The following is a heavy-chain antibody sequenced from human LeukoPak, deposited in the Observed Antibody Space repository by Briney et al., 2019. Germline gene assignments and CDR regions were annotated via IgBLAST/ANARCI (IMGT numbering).Heavy chain of an antibody. D-gene: IGHD6-19*01. CDR2: IYYSGST. J-gene: IGHJ4*02. CDR1: GGSISSSSYY. CDR3: ASLPLDRAVAGMVDY. V-gene: IGHV4-39*07. Sequence: SETLSLTCTVSGGSISSSSYYWGWIRQPPGKGLEWIGSIYYSGSTNYNPSLKSRVTISVDTSKNQFSLKLSSVTAADTAVYYCASLPLDRAVAGMVDYWGQGTLVTVSS.